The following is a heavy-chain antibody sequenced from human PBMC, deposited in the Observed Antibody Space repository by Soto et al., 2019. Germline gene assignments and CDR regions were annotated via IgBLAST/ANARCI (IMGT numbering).Heavy chain of an antibody. CDR1: GHTFTSYA. CDR3: ARDERLIYYYGMDV. V-gene: IGHV1-3*01. CDR2: INAGNGDR. D-gene: IGHD1-1*01. Sequence: ASVKVSCKASGHTFTSYAMHWVRQAPGQRLEWMGWINAGNGDRKYSQKFQGRITITRDTSASTAYMELSSLRSEDTAVYYCARDERLIYYYGMDVWGQGTTVTVSS. J-gene: IGHJ6*02.